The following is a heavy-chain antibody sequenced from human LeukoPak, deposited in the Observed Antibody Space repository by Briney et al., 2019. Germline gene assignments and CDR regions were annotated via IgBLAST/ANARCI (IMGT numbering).Heavy chain of an antibody. Sequence: GGSLRLSCAASGFTFRNYAMSWVRQAPGKGLEWVSIIYSGGSTYYADSVKGRFTISRDNSKNTLYLQMNSLRAEDTAVYYCARDRKDGNFFDYWGQGTLVTVSS. V-gene: IGHV3-53*01. CDR2: IYSGGST. J-gene: IGHJ4*02. D-gene: IGHD2-15*01. CDR3: ARDRKDGNFFDY. CDR1: GFTFRNYA.